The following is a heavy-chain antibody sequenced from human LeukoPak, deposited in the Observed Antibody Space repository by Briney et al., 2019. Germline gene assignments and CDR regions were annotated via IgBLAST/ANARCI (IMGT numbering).Heavy chain of an antibody. D-gene: IGHD1-26*01. CDR3: SRGGTYYVLDEGHY. CDR1: GFTFNNYW. J-gene: IGHJ4*02. CDR2: IKKDVSEQ. V-gene: IGHV3-7*04. Sequence: PGGSLRLSCAASGFTFNNYWMNWVRQAPGKGPEWVANIKKDVSEQYYVDSVKGRFTISRDNAKNSLYLQMNSLRAEDTAVYYCSRGGTYYVLDEGHYWGQGTLVTVSS.